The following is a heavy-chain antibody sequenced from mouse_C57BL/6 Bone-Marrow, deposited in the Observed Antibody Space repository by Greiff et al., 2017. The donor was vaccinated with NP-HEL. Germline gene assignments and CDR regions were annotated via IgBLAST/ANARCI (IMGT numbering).Heavy chain of an antibody. D-gene: IGHD3-3*01. CDR2: ISSGGSYT. J-gene: IGHJ2*01. V-gene: IGHV5-6*02. CDR3: ARRLGTVGFDY. CDR1: GFTFSSYG. Sequence: EVKLVESGGDLVKPGGSLKLSCAASGFTFSSYGMSWVRQTPDKRLEWVATISSGGSYTYYPDSVKGRFTISRDNAKNTLYLQMSSLKSEDTAMYYCARRLGTVGFDYWGLGTTLTVSS.